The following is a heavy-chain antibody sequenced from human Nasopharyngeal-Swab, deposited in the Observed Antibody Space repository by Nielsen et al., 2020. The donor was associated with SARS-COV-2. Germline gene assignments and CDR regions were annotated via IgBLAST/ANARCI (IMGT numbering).Heavy chain of an antibody. V-gene: IGHV3-30*04. Sequence: VRQAPGKGLEWVAVISYDGSNKYYADSVKGRFTISRDNSKNTLCLQMNSLRAEDTAVYYCAAALTDDFDYWGQGTLVTVSS. CDR2: ISYDGSNK. D-gene: IGHD1-20*01. CDR3: AAALTDDFDY. J-gene: IGHJ4*02.